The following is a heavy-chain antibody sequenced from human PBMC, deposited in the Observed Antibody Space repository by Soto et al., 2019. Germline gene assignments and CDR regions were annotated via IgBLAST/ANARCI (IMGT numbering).Heavy chain of an antibody. V-gene: IGHV3-21*01. Sequence: SLRLSCEASGFTFSRVSMNWVCQVPGKGLEWVASISSASSETWYADSVKGRFIISRDNAQNSLFLQMNTLRPEDSAIYHWARVAYWGRGTQVAVSS. CDR2: ISSASSET. CDR1: GFTFSRVS. J-gene: IGHJ4*02. CDR3: ARVAY.